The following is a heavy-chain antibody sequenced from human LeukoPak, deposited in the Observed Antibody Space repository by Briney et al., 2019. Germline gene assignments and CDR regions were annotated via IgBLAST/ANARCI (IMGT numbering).Heavy chain of an antibody. CDR2: IKKDGSDK. D-gene: IGHD5-18*01. Sequence: SGGSLRLSCAASGFTFSSYWMSWVRQAPGKGLEWVANIKKDGSDKYYVDSVKGRFTISRDNPKTSLYLQMNSLRAEDTAIYYCARHLSGVTGYTYGRGIDYWGQGTLVTVSS. V-gene: IGHV3-7*01. CDR3: ARHLSGVTGYTYGRGIDY. CDR1: GFTFSSYW. J-gene: IGHJ4*02.